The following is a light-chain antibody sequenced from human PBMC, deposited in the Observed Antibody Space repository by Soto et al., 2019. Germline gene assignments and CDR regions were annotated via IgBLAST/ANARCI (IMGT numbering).Light chain of an antibody. Sequence: EIVLTQSPGTLSLSPGESATLSCRASQSVSNNYFAWYQQKPGQAPRLLIYGASTRATGIPARFSGSGSGTEFTLTISSLQSEDFAVYYCQQYNQWPPELTFGGGTRLEIK. CDR2: GAS. CDR3: QQYNQWPPELT. CDR1: QSVSNN. J-gene: IGKJ5*01. V-gene: IGKV3-15*01.